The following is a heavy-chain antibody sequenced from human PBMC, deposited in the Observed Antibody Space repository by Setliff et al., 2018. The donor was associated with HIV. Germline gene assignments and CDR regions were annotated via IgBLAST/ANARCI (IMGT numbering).Heavy chain of an antibody. V-gene: IGHV3-49*03. Sequence: GGSLRLSCKGSGFTFGDSVMSWFRQAPGKGLEWVSFIRSKAHGGTIEYAASVKGRFTISRDDSKTIAYLQMSGLKTEDTAVYFCTRDDPPGYCSSTTCPYLFDYWGRGTLVTVSS. D-gene: IGHD2-2*01. J-gene: IGHJ4*02. CDR2: IRSKAHGGTI. CDR3: TRDDPPGYCSSTTCPYLFDY. CDR1: GFTFGDSV.